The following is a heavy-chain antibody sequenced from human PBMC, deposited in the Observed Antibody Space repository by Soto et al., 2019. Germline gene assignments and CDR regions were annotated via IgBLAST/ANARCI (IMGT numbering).Heavy chain of an antibody. J-gene: IGHJ6*02. CDR2: INPSGGST. V-gene: IGHV1-46*01. Sequence: GASVKVSCKASGYTFTSYYMHWVRQAPGQGLEWMGIINPSGGSTSYAQKFQGRVTMTRDTSTSTVYLELSSLSSADTAVYYCARDSIGCYLIRYYYYGIDVWGQGTTVTVSS. CDR3: ARDSIGCYLIRYYYYGIDV. D-gene: IGHD6-19*01. CDR1: GYTFTSYY.